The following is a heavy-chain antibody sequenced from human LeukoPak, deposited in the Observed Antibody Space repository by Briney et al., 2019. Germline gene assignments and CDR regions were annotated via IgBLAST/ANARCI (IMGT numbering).Heavy chain of an antibody. CDR2: VSGSADRT. V-gene: IGHV3-23*01. J-gene: IGHJ4*02. CDR1: GFPFSSYV. D-gene: IGHD5-24*01. Sequence: GGSLRLSCAASGFPFSSYVMNWVRQAPGKGLEWVSSVSGSADRTFYADSVKGRFTISRDNSKNTIYLEMSSLRVEDTAVYYCARRGADGWGFFDYWGQGILVTVSS. CDR3: ARRGADGWGFFDY.